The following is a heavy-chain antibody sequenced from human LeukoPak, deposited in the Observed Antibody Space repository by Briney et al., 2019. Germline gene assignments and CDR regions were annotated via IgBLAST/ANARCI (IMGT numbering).Heavy chain of an antibody. CDR3: ARYMVRGLAGPIDY. D-gene: IGHD3-10*01. Sequence: GGSLRLSCAASGFTFDDYGMSWVRQAPGKGLEWVSGINWNGGSTGYADSVKGRFSISRDSADNSLYLQMSSLRGEDTALYHCARYMVRGLAGPIDYWGQGTLVTVSS. CDR2: INWNGGST. J-gene: IGHJ4*02. CDR1: GFTFDDYG. V-gene: IGHV3-20*01.